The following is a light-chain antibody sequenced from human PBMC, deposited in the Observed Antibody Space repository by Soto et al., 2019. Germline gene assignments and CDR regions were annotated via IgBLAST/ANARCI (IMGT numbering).Light chain of an antibody. Sequence: QSVLTQPPSVSGSPGQSVTISCTGTSSDVGHYNRVSWYQQPPGTAPKLMIYEVTNRPSGVPDRFSGSKSGNTASLTISGRQADDEADYYCSSYSSSSTYVVFGGGTKLTVL. CDR1: SSDVGHYNR. CDR3: SSYSSSSTYVV. CDR2: EVT. V-gene: IGLV2-18*02. J-gene: IGLJ2*01.